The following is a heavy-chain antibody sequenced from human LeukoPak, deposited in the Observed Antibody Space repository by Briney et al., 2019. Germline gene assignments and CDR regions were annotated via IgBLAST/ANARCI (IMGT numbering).Heavy chain of an antibody. D-gene: IGHD3-10*01. Sequence: SETLSLTCTVSGGSISSSSYYWGWIRQPPGKGLEWIGSIYYSGSTYYNPSLKSRVTISVDTSKNQFSLKLSSVTAADTAVYYCARHNRCYYTSGSYWYFDYWGQGTLVTVSS. CDR2: IYYSGST. V-gene: IGHV4-39*01. J-gene: IGHJ4*02. CDR1: GGSISSSSYY. CDR3: ARHNRCYYTSGSYWYFDY.